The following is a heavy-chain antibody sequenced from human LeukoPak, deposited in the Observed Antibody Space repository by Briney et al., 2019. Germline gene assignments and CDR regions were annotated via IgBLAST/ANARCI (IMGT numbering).Heavy chain of an antibody. Sequence: GGSLRLSCAASGFTFSNAWMSWVRQAPGKGLEWVGRIKSKTDGGTTDYAAPVKGRFTISRDDSKNTLYLQMNSLKTEDTAVYYCATGYSGSYPDFDYWGQGTLVTVSS. J-gene: IGHJ4*02. CDR2: IKSKTDGGTT. CDR3: ATGYSGSYPDFDY. D-gene: IGHD1-26*01. V-gene: IGHV3-15*01. CDR1: GFTFSNAW.